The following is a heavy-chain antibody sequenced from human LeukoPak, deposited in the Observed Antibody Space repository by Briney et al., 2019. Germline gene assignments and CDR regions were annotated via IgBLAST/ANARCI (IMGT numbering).Heavy chain of an antibody. CDR3: ATGSGWYSPDY. CDR2: IVLGSGNT. V-gene: IGHV1-58*02. Sequence: GTSVKVSCTASGFAFTASPMQWVRQARGQHLEWIGWIVLGSGNTNYPQKFQERVTITRDMSTSTAYMELSSLRSEDTAVYYCATGSGWYSPDYWGQGTLVTVSS. CDR1: GFAFTASP. J-gene: IGHJ4*02. D-gene: IGHD6-19*01.